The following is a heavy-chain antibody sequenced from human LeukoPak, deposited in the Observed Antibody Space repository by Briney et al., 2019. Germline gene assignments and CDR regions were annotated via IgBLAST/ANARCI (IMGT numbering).Heavy chain of an antibody. CDR1: GFTFSSYA. D-gene: IGHD6-13*01. V-gene: IGHV3-30-3*01. CDR3: ARVLAAAGTSDY. CDR2: ISYDGSNK. J-gene: IGHJ4*02. Sequence: GGSLRLSCAASGFTFSSYAMHWVRQAPGKGLKWVAVISYDGSNKYYADSVKGRFTISRDNSKNTLYLQMNSLRAEDTAVYYCARVLAAAGTSDYWGQGTLVTVSS.